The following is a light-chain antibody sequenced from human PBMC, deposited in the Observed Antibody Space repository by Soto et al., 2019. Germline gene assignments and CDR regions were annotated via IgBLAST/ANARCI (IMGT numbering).Light chain of an antibody. CDR3: SSYTGSNSVV. Sequence: QSVLTQPPSVSGSPGQSVTISCTGTSSDVGSYNRVSWYQQPPGTAPKLMIYEVNKRPSGVPDRFSGSKSGNTASLTVSGLQAEDEADYYCSSYTGSNSVVFGGGTKLTVL. CDR2: EVN. J-gene: IGLJ2*01. V-gene: IGLV2-18*02. CDR1: SSDVGSYNR.